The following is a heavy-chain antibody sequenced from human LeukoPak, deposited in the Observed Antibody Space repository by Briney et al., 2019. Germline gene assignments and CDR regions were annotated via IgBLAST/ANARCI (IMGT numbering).Heavy chain of an antibody. CDR1: GFTFSSYA. J-gene: IGHJ4*02. CDR3: AKDWYYYDSSGYLPDY. Sequence: GGSLRLSCAASGFTFSSYAMSWVRQAPGKGLEWVSAISGSGGSTYYADSVKGRFTISRDKSKNTLYLQMNSLRAEDTAVYYCAKDWYYYDSSGYLPDYWGQGTLVTVSS. D-gene: IGHD3-22*01. V-gene: IGHV3-23*01. CDR2: ISGSGGST.